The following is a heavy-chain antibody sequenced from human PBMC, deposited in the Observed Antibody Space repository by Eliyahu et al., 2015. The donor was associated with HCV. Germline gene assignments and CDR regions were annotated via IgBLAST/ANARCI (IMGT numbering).Heavy chain of an antibody. V-gene: IGHV4-34*01. CDR2: INHSGGT. CDR3: ARGAGSYSYALDV. J-gene: IGHJ6*02. Sequence: QVQLQQWGAGLLKPSETLSLTCAVYGGSFSGDHWSWIRQPPGKGLEWVGDINHSGGTSYNSSLKSRITISVDTSKKQFSLKLNSVTAADRAIYYCARGAGSYSYALDVWGHGTTVTVSS. CDR1: GGSFSGDH.